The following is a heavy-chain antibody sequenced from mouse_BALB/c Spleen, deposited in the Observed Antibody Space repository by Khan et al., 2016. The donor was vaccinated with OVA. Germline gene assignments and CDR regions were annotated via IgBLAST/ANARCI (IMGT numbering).Heavy chain of an antibody. CDR3: AKWGTAKYYAMDY. D-gene: IGHD1-2*01. V-gene: IGHV2-3*01. J-gene: IGHJ4*01. CDR1: GFSLTRYG. Sequence: QVQLKESGPGLVAPSQSLSITCTVSGFSLTRYGVNWVRQPPGKGLEWLGVIWGDGSTNYHSTLMSRLSISKDNSQSQVFLKLSSLQTDDTATYYCAKWGTAKYYAMDYWGQGTSVTVSS. CDR2: IWGDGST.